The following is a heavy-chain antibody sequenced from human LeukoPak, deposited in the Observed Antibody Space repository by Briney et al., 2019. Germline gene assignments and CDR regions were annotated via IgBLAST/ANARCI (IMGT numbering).Heavy chain of an antibody. J-gene: IGHJ4*02. Sequence: SETLSLTCTVSGGSISNSDFYWGWIRQPPGKGLEWIGSISYSGSTSYNPSLKSRVTISVDTSKNQFSLKLSSVTAADTAVYYCARDAGYYGSGSYYKYGPFYFDYWGQGTLVTVSS. CDR2: ISYSGST. CDR1: GGSISNSDFY. D-gene: IGHD3-10*01. CDR3: ARDAGYYGSGSYYKYGPFYFDY. V-gene: IGHV4-39*07.